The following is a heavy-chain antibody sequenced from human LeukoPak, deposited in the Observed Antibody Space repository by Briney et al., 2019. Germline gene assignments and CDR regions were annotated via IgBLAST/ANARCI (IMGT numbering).Heavy chain of an antibody. CDR3: ARDRGYYYDSSGYYDYYYMDV. Sequence: GASVKVSCKASGYTFTGYYMHWVRQAPGQGLEWMGWINPNSGGTNYAQKFQGRVTMTRDTSISTAYMELSRLRSDDTAVYYCARDRGYYYDSSGYYDYYYMDVWGKGTTVTVSS. CDR1: GYTFTGYY. CDR2: INPNSGGT. J-gene: IGHJ6*03. D-gene: IGHD3-22*01. V-gene: IGHV1-2*02.